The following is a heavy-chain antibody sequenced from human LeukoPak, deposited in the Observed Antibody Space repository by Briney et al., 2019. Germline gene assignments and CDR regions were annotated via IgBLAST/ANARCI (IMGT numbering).Heavy chain of an antibody. D-gene: IGHD4-17*01. CDR3: AREDYGDSF. J-gene: IGHJ4*02. CDR2: FNPNSGGT. Sequence: ASVKVSCKASGYTFTGYYIHWVRQALGQGLEWMGWFNPNSGGTNYAQRFQGRVTMTRDTSISTAYMELSRLRSDDTAVYYCAREDYGDSFWGQGTLVTVSS. V-gene: IGHV1-2*02. CDR1: GYTFTGYY.